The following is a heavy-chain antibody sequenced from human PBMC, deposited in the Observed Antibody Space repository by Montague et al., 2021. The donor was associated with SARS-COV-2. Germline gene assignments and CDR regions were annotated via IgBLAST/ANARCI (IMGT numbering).Heavy chain of an antibody. D-gene: IGHD6-25*01. CDR1: GGSFNDYY. J-gene: IGHJ4*02. CDR3: ARGDPSSGSRTTFEF. Sequence: SETLSLTCAVYGGSFNDYYWTWIRQPPGKGLEWIGEINHSGSSNYNPSLKNRVSISVDKSKNQISLKLTSVTAADTAVYYCARGDPSSGSRTTFEFWGQGTLVTVSS. V-gene: IGHV4-34*01. CDR2: INHSGSS.